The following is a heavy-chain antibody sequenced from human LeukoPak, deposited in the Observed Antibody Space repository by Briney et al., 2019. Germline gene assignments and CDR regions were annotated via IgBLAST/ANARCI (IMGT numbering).Heavy chain of an antibody. D-gene: IGHD3-22*01. CDR3: AKVFYDSSGYYLDY. CDR2: ISWNSGSI. CDR1: GFTFDDYA. J-gene: IGHJ4*02. V-gene: IGHV3-9*01. Sequence: GGSLRLSCAASGFTFDDYAMHCVRQAPGKGLEWVSGISWNSGSIGYADSVKGRFTISRDNAKNSLYLQMNSLRAEDTALYYCAKVFYDSSGYYLDYWGQGTLVTVSS.